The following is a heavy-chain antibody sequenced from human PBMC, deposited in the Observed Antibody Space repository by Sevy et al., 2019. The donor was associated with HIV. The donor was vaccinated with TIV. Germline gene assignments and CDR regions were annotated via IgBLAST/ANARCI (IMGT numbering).Heavy chain of an antibody. CDR1: GFTFSSYA. J-gene: IGHJ5*02. Sequence: GGSLRLSCAASGFTFSSYAMHWVRQAPGKGLEWVAVISYDGSNKYYADSVKGRFTISRDNSKNTLYLQMNSLRAEDTAVYDCARDGDILTAYWFDPWGQGTLVTVSS. V-gene: IGHV3-30*04. CDR3: ARDGDILTAYWFDP. D-gene: IGHD3-9*01. CDR2: ISYDGSNK.